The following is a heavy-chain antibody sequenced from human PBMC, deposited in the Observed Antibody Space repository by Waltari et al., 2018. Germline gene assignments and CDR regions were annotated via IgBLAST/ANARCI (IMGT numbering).Heavy chain of an antibody. J-gene: IGHJ4*02. D-gene: IGHD2-2*01. CDR2: ISSSSSYI. V-gene: IGHV3-21*01. CDR3: ARYATRYCSSTSCRLDY. Sequence: EVQLVESGGGLVKPGGSLRLSCAASGFTFSSYSMNWVRQAHGKGLEWVSSISSSSSYIYYADSVKGRFTISRDNAKNSLYLQMNSLRAEDTAVYYCARYATRYCSSTSCRLDYWGQGTLVTVSS. CDR1: GFTFSSYS.